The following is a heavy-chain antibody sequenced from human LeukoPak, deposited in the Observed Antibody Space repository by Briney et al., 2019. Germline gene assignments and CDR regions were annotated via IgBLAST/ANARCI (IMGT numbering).Heavy chain of an antibody. CDR2: ISDSGDST. V-gene: IGHV3-23*01. CDR1: GFTFSPYA. Sequence: GGFLRLSCAASGFTFSPYAMSWVRQAPGKGLEWVSLISDSGDSTFYADSVKGRLTISRDNSKNTLYLQMNSLRAEDTAVYYGMDVWGQGTTVTVSS. J-gene: IGHJ6*02. CDR3: MDV.